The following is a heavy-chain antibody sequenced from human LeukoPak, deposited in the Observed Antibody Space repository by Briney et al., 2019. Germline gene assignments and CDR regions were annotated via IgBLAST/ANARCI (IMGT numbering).Heavy chain of an antibody. CDR2: INGSGGRI. J-gene: IGHJ3*02. CDR3: AREGALTVTKDAFDI. V-gene: IGHV3-23*01. Sequence: GGSLRLSCAASGFTFSSYAMSWVRQAPGKGLEWVSAINGSGGRIYYADSVKGRFTISRDNSKSTLYLQMNSLRAEDTAVYYCAREGALTVTKDAFDIWGQGTMVTVSS. CDR1: GFTFSSYA. D-gene: IGHD4-17*01.